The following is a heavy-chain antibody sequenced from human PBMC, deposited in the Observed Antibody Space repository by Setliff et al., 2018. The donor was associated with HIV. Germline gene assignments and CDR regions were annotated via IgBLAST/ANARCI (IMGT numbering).Heavy chain of an antibody. CDR2: IHTTGSI. V-gene: IGHV4-61*09. CDR3: ARDGGGSGWSLGEFDF. D-gene: IGHD6-19*01. Sequence: SETLSLTCTVSGGSIRTGNYYWNWIRQPAGKGLEWIGHIHTTGSITYNPSLRSRVTISLDTSKNQVSLGLASVTAADTAVYYCARDGGGSGWSLGEFDFWGQGTLVTVS. CDR1: GGSIRTGNYY. J-gene: IGHJ4*02.